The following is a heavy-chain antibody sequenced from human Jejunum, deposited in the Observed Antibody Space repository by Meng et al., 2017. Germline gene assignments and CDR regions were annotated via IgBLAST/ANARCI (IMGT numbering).Heavy chain of an antibody. CDR2: INPNSGGT. D-gene: IGHD3-16*02. V-gene: IGHV1-2*06. CDR3: AREDRSEFDF. Sequence: ASVKVSCKASGYTFSVYYIHWVRQDPGQGLEWMGRINPNSGGTNYAQHFQGRITMTRDTSISTAYMELSRLRSDDTAVYYCAREDRSEFDFWGQGTLVTVSS. CDR1: GYTFSVYY. J-gene: IGHJ4*02.